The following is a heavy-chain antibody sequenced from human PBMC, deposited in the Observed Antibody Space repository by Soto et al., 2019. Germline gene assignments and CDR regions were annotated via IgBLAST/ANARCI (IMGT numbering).Heavy chain of an antibody. CDR1: GFTFSSYG. J-gene: IGHJ4*02. Sequence: GGSLRLSCAASGFTFSSYGMHWVRQAPGKGLEWVAVVSYDGSNEYYADSVKGRFTISSDNSKNTLYLQMNSLRAEDTAVYYCAKTPLTVPGYFDYWGQGTLVTVSS. CDR2: VSYDGSNE. CDR3: AKTPLTVPGYFDY. V-gene: IGHV3-30*18. D-gene: IGHD4-4*01.